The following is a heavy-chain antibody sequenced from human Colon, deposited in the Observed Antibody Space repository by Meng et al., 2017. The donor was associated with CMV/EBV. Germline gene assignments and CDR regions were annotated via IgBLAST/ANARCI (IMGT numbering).Heavy chain of an antibody. D-gene: IGHD3-16*01. CDR1: GFTFSSYC. J-gene: IGHJ4*02. Sequence: GGSLRLSCAASGFTFSSYCMNWVRQAPGKGLEWVSSISSSSSYIYYADSVKGRFTISRDNAKNSLYLQMNSLRAEDTAVYYCAPVRGADLGVWGQGTLVTVSS. CDR3: APVRGADLGV. CDR2: ISSSSSYI. V-gene: IGHV3-21*01.